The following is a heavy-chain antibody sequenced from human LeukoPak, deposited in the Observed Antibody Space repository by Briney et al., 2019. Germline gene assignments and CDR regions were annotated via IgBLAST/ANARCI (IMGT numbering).Heavy chain of an antibody. Sequence: GGSLRLSCAASGFTFSSYSMNWVRQAPGKGLEWVSSISSSSSYIYYADSVKGRFIISRDNAKNSLYLQMNSLRAEDTAVYYCAKDRSMIVVVKVFDYWGQGTLVTVSS. CDR2: ISSSSSYI. CDR1: GFTFSSYS. CDR3: AKDRSMIVVVKVFDY. D-gene: IGHD3-22*01. V-gene: IGHV3-21*01. J-gene: IGHJ4*02.